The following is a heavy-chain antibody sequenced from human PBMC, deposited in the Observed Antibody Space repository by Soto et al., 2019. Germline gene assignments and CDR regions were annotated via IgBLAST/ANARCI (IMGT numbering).Heavy chain of an antibody. CDR1: GFTFSNYA. D-gene: IGHD3-16*01. CDR3: AKERLIVGTYTPDY. Sequence: EVQLLESGGGLVQPGGSLRLSCAASGFTFSNYAMNWVRQAPGMGLEWVSVISGSGGSTYYADSVKGRFTISRDNSKNTLFLQMNNLRAEDTALYYCAKERLIVGTYTPDYWGQGALVTVSS. J-gene: IGHJ4*02. CDR2: ISGSGGST. V-gene: IGHV3-23*01.